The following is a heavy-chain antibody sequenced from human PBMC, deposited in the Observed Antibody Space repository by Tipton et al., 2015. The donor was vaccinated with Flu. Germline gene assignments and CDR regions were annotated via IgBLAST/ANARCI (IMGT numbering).Heavy chain of an antibody. CDR3: ARPNYYDTSGYYSFDY. J-gene: IGHJ4*02. CDR2: IYHSGGT. V-gene: IGHV4-38-2*01. D-gene: IGHD3-22*01. CDR1: NYSIIDGYY. Sequence: LRLSCVVSNYSIIDGYYWGWIRQPPGKGLEWIGTIYHSGGTNYNPSLKSRVTISVDTSKNEFSLKLSSVTAADTAVYFCARPNYYDTSGYYSFDYWGQGALVTVSS.